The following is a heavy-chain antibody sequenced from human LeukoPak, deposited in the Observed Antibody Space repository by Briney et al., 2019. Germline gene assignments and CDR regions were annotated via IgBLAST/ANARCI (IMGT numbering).Heavy chain of an antibody. Sequence: GASVKVSCKASGYTFTGYYMHWVRQAPGQGLEWMGIINPSGGGTSYAQKFQGRVTMTRDKSTSTVYMELSSLRSEDTAVYYCARNALLGIQLWLRQREAGNYFDYWGQGTLVTVSS. CDR1: GYTFTGYY. CDR2: INPSGGGT. D-gene: IGHD5-18*01. CDR3: ARNALLGIQLWLRQREAGNYFDY. V-gene: IGHV1-46*01. J-gene: IGHJ4*02.